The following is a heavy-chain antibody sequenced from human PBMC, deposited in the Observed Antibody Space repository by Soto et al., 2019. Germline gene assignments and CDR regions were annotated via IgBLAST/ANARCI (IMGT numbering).Heavy chain of an antibody. CDR3: GKATATGGGAFDI. D-gene: IGHD2-8*02. J-gene: IGHJ3*02. V-gene: IGHV3-23*01. Sequence: GRSLRLSCAASGLICSSYDMRWVRRAPGKGLEWVSTILVDGRTFYVDSVKGRFTSSRDSSQNTVYLQMNSLTAGDTPRDCCGKATATGGGAFDICGRGTMVTVSS. CDR2: ILVDGRT. CDR1: GLICSSYD.